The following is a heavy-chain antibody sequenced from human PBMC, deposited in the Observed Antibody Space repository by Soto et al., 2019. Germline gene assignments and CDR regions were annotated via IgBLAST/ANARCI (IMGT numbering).Heavy chain of an antibody. CDR3: ARGFLAPSYYDSSGYYY. CDR2: ISYDGSNK. D-gene: IGHD3-22*01. CDR1: GFTFSNYA. Sequence: QVQLVESGGGVVQPGRSLRLSCAASGFTFSNYAMHWVRQAPGKGLEWVAVISYDGSNKYYADSVKGRFTISRDNSKNTLYLQMNSLRAEDTAVYYCARGFLAPSYYDSSGYYYWGQGTLVTVSS. J-gene: IGHJ4*02. V-gene: IGHV3-30-3*01.